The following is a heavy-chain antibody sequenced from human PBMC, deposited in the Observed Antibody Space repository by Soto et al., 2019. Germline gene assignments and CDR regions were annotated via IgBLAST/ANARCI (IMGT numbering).Heavy chain of an antibody. Sequence: GGSLRLSCAASGFTFSSYGMHFVRQSPGKGLEWVAVISYDGSNKYYADSVKGRFTISRDNSKNTLYLQMNSLRAEDTAVYYCAKDRIAAAGTRDYYYYYGMDVWGQGTTVTVSS. CDR2: ISYDGSNK. D-gene: IGHD6-13*01. V-gene: IGHV3-30*18. CDR3: AKDRIAAAGTRDYYYYYGMDV. J-gene: IGHJ6*02. CDR1: GFTFSSYG.